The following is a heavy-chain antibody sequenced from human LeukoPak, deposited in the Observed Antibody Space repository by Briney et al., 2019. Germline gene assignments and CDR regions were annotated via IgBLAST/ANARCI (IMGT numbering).Heavy chain of an antibody. CDR2: ISNDGSNQ. CDR1: GFTVTSNP. CDR3: ARERGSSGRAGWFDP. D-gene: IGHD6-19*01. Sequence: GGSLRLSCAASGFTVTSNPMHWVRQTPGKGLEWVARISNDGSNQQYSDSVSGRFTISRDTSKNTVYLQMNSLRGDDTAVYYCARERGSSGRAGWFDPWGQGTLVTVSS. J-gene: IGHJ5*02. V-gene: IGHV3-30*04.